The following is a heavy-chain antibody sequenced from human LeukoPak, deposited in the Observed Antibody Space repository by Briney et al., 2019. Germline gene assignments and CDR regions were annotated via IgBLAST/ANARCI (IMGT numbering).Heavy chain of an antibody. Sequence: GGSLRLSCAASGFTFSSYGMHWVRQAPGKGLEWVAVISHDGSSKYYADSVKGRFTISRDNSKNTLYLQMNSLRAEDTAVYYCAKDLKGSSSVYGMDVWGQGTTVTVSS. CDR2: ISHDGSSK. J-gene: IGHJ6*02. CDR1: GFTFSSYG. CDR3: AKDLKGSSSVYGMDV. D-gene: IGHD6-6*01. V-gene: IGHV3-30*18.